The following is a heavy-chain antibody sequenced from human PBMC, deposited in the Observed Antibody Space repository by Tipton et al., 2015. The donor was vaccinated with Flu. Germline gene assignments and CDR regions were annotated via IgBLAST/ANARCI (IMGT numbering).Heavy chain of an antibody. CDR3: ARDTHYYGSGSIPLGMDV. D-gene: IGHD3-10*01. J-gene: IGHJ6*02. Sequence: QMQLVQSGAEVKKPGASVKVSCKASGYTFTGYYMHWVRQAPGKGLEWMGWINPNSGGANYAQKFQGRVTMTRDTSISTAYMELSRLRSDDTAVYSCARDTHYYGSGSIPLGMDVWGQGTTVTVSS. CDR1: GYTFTGYY. CDR2: INPNSGGA. V-gene: IGHV1-2*02.